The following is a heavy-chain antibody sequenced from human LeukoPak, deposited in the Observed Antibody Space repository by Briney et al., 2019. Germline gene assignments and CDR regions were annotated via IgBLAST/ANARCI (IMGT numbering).Heavy chain of an antibody. J-gene: IGHJ4*02. D-gene: IGHD3-22*01. CDR3: AKLDYYDSH. CDR2: ITGSGAST. CDR1: GFTFSSYA. V-gene: IGHV3-23*01. Sequence: HPGGSLRLSYAASGFTFSSYAMSWVRQAPGKGLEWVSSITGSGASTYYADSVKGRFTISRDNSKNTLYLQMSSLRAEDTAVYYCAKLDYYDSHWGQGTLVTVSS.